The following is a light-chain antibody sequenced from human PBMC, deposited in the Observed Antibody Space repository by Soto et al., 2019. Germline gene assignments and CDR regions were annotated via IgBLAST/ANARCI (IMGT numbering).Light chain of an antibody. V-gene: IGKV1-6*01. J-gene: IGKJ2*01. CDR3: LQDFNFPFT. CDR1: QDIRNH. Sequence: AIQMTQSPSSLSASVGDRVTITCRASQDIRNHLAWYQQKPGTAPKVLISAASSLQTGVPSRFSGSGSGTDVTLTISSLQPEDSATYYCLQDFNFPFTFGQGTKLEVK. CDR2: AAS.